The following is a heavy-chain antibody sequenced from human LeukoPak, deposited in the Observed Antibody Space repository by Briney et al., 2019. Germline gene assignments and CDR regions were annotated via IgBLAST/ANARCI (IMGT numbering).Heavy chain of an antibody. CDR3: AKFSYGDHVA. D-gene: IGHD4-17*01. V-gene: IGHV3-30*02. CDR2: IRHDESNK. J-gene: IGHJ5*02. CDR1: GFVFSKNG. Sequence: GGSLRLSCATSGFVFSKNGMHWVRQAPGKGLEWVAFIRHDESNKYYADSVKGRFTISRDNSKNTLSLQMNSLRPDDTAVYYCAKFSYGDHVAWGQGTLVIVSS.